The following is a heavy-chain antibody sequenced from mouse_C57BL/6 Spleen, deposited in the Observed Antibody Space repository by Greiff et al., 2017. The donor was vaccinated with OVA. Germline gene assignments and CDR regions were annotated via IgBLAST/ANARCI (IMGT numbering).Heavy chain of an antibody. J-gene: IGHJ1*03. V-gene: IGHV1-82*01. CDR1: GYAFSGSW. CDR2: IYPGDGDT. CDR3: AERYFDV. Sequence: QVQLKVSGPELVKPGASVKISCKASGYAFSGSWMNWVKQRPGKGLEWIGRIYPGDGDTNYKGKFKGKATLTADKSSSTAYKQLSSLTSEDSAVYFCAERYFDVWGTGTTVTVSS.